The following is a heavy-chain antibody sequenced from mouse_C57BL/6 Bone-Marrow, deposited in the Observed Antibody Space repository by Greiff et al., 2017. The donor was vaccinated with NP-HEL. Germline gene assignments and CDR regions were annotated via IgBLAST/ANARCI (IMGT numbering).Heavy chain of an antibody. D-gene: IGHD1-1*01. V-gene: IGHV1-4*01. J-gene: IGHJ3*01. CDR1: GYTFTSYT. CDR3: ARSNYGFAY. CDR2: INPSSGYT. Sequence: QVQLQQSGAELARPGASVKMSCKASGYTFTSYTMHWVKQRPGQGLEWIGYINPSSGYTKYNQKFKDRATLTADKSSSTAYMQLSSLTSEDSAVYYCARSNYGFAYWGQGTLVTVSA.